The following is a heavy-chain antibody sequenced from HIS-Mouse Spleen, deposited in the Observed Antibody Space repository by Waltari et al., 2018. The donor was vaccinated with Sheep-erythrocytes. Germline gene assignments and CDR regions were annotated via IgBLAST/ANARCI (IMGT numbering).Heavy chain of an antibody. CDR2: IIPSLGIT. CDR3: AQTGATTPHLDY. J-gene: IGHJ4*02. CDR1: GGTFSSYA. V-gene: IGHV1-69*04. D-gene: IGHD1-26*01. Sequence: QVQLVQSGAEVKKPGSSVKVSCKASGGTFSSYAISWVRQAPGQGREWVGRIIPSLGITNTAQKFQGRVTITAEKCTRTAYMELSSLRSEDTAVYYCAQTGATTPHLDYWGQGTLVTVSS.